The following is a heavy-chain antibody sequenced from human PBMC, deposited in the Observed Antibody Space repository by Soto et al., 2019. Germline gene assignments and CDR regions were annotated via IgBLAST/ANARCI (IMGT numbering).Heavy chain of an antibody. CDR3: AKSWNLDFSATWYAPDY. CDR1: GFIFQNFG. V-gene: IGHV3-30*18. Sequence: PWGSLRLSCEASGFIFQNFGMHWVRQAPGKGLEWLGVVSSDGGRRYYADSVRGRLNISRDNPKNTLHLQLDRLSADGTAVYYCAKSWNLDFSATWYAPDYWGQGTLVTVSS. D-gene: IGHD6-13*01. J-gene: IGHJ4*02. CDR2: VSSDGGRR.